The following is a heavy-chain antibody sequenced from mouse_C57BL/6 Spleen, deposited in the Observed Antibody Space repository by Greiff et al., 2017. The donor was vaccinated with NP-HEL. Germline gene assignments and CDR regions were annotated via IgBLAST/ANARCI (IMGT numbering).Heavy chain of an antibody. D-gene: IGHD4-1*01. J-gene: IGHJ4*01. CDR1: GYAFSSYW. Sequence: QVQLQQSGAELVKPGASVKISCKASGYAFSSYWMNWVKQRPGKGLEWIGQIYPGDGDTNYNGKFKGKATLTADKSSSTAYMQLSSLTSEDSAVYFCARRGELTVDYAMDYWGQGTSVTVSS. CDR2: IYPGDGDT. V-gene: IGHV1-80*01. CDR3: ARRGELTVDYAMDY.